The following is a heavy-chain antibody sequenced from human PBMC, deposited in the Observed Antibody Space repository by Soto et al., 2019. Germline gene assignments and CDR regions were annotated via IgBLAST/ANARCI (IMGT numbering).Heavy chain of an antibody. D-gene: IGHD6-13*01. Sequence: SETLSLTCTVSGGSISSYYWSWIRQPPGKGLEWIGYIYYSGSTNYNPSLKSRVTISVDTSKNQFSLKLSSVTAADTAMYYCAGADSSSWYDYWGQGTLVTVSS. J-gene: IGHJ4*02. CDR1: GGSISSYY. CDR2: IYYSGST. V-gene: IGHV4-59*01. CDR3: AGADSSSWYDY.